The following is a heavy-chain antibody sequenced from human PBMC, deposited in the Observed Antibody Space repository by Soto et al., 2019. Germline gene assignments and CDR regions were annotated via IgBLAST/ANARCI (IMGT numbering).Heavy chain of an antibody. CDR3: TTYGPWLDFHY. V-gene: IGHV3-15*01. CDR1: GFTLSNAW. J-gene: IGHJ4*02. CDR2: IKSKTDGGTT. Sequence: EVQLVESGGGLVKPGGSLRLSCAASGFTLSNAWMSWVRQAPGKGLECVGRIKSKTDGGTTDYAAPVKGRFTISRDDSKNTLYLQMNSLKTEDTAVYYCTTYGPWLDFHYWGQGTLVTVSS. D-gene: IGHD4-17*01.